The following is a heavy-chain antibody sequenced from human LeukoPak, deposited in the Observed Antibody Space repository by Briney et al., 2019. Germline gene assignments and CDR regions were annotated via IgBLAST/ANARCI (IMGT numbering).Heavy chain of an antibody. J-gene: IGHJ4*02. CDR2: IYSSGST. D-gene: IGHD2-2*02. CDR1: GGSISTYY. CDR3: ARSPPRVTATIYFDY. Sequence: SETLSLTCTVSGGSISTYYWSWIRQPAGKGLEWLGRIYSSGSTNYNPSLQSRVTMSVDTSKNQFSLKLTSLTAADTAVYYSARSPPRVTATIYFDYWGQGTLVSASS. V-gene: IGHV4-4*07.